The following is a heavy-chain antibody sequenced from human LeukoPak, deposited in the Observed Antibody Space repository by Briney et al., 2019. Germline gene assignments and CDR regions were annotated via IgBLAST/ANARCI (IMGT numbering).Heavy chain of an antibody. Sequence: HAGGSLRLSCAASGFTFSSYSMNWVRQAPGKGLEWVSYISSSSSTIYYADSVKGRFTISRDNAKNSLYLQMNSLRAEDTAVYYCARDHGWPGSYYYYMDVWGKGTTVTVSS. CDR3: ARDHGWPGSYYYYMDV. CDR1: GFTFSSYS. CDR2: ISSSSSTI. D-gene: IGHD3-10*01. V-gene: IGHV3-48*01. J-gene: IGHJ6*03.